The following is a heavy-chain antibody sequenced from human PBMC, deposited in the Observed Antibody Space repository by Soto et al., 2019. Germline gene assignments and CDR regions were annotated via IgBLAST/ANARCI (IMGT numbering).Heavy chain of an antibody. CDR1: GFTFSSYG. CDR2: IWYDGSNK. J-gene: IGHJ3*02. D-gene: IGHD3-22*01. V-gene: IGHV3-33*01. Sequence: GSLRLSCAASGFTFSSYGMHWVRQAPGKGLEWVAVIWYDGSNKYYADSVKGRFTISRDNSKNTLYLQMNSLRAEDTAVYYCARGGYYYDSSGSINPETDAFDIWGQGTMVTVSS. CDR3: ARGGYYYDSSGSINPETDAFDI.